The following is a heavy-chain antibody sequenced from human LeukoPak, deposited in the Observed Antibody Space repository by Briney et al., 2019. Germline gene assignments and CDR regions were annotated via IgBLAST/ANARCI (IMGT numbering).Heavy chain of an antibody. V-gene: IGHV5-51*01. Sequence: GESLKISCKGSGYIFTTYWIGWVRQMPGKGLEWMGIIYPAVSDTRYSPSFQGQVTISADKSISTAYLQWSSLKASDTAMYYCASTGYGDYPPYFDYWGQGTLVTVSS. CDR2: IYPAVSDT. CDR3: ASTGYGDYPPYFDY. D-gene: IGHD4-17*01. CDR1: GYIFTTYW. J-gene: IGHJ4*02.